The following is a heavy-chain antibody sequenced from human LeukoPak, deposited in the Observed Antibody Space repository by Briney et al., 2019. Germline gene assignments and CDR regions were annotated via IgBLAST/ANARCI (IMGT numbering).Heavy chain of an antibody. D-gene: IGHD1-26*01. CDR3: ARKPQGRVAAIGDY. V-gene: IGHV3-48*03. CDR1: GFTFSSYE. CDR2: ISSSGSTI. Sequence: GGSLRLSCAASGFTFSSYEMNWVRQAPGKGLEWVSYISSSGSTIYYADSVKGRFTISRDNAKNSLYLQMNSLRAEDAAVYYCARKPQGRVAAIGDYWGQGTLVTDSS. J-gene: IGHJ4*02.